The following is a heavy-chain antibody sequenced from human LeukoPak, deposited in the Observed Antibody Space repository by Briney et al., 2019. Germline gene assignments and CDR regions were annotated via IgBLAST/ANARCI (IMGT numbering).Heavy chain of an antibody. Sequence: GGSLRLSCAASGFTFSNYAMHWVRQDSGRGLDWVAVISHDGINTYYADSVKGRFTISRDNSKNTLYLQVNSLRAEDTAVYYCAKDPIFWGHNFGYYYMDVWGKGTTVTVSS. D-gene: IGHD3-9*01. CDR1: GFTFSNYA. CDR2: ISHDGINT. CDR3: AKDPIFWGHNFGYYYMDV. V-gene: IGHV3-30*18. J-gene: IGHJ6*03.